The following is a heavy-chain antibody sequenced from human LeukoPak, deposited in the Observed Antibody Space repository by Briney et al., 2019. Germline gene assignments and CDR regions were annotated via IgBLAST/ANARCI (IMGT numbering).Heavy chain of an antibody. D-gene: IGHD3-3*01. J-gene: IGHJ4*02. Sequence: PSQTLSLTCTVSGGSISSGGYYWSWIRQPPGKGLEWIGYIYHSGSTYYNPSLKSRVTISVDRSKNQFSLKLSSVTAADTAVYYCARGFLEWLSFDYWGQGTLVTVSS. CDR1: GGSISSGGYY. V-gene: IGHV4-30-2*01. CDR3: ARGFLEWLSFDY. CDR2: IYHSGST.